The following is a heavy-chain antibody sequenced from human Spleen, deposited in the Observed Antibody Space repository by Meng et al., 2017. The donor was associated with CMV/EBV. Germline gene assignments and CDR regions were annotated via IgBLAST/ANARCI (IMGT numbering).Heavy chain of an antibody. D-gene: IGHD3-10*01. CDR3: ARDIRGSDYYYGMDV. Sequence: GGSLRLSCAASGFAFSRYSMNWVRQAPGKGLEWISFISTTSSYIDYADSVKGRFTISRDNARNSLFLQMNSLRAEDTAVYYCARDIRGSDYYYGMDVWGQGTTVTVSS. CDR2: ISTTSSYI. CDR1: GFAFSRYS. V-gene: IGHV3-21*01. J-gene: IGHJ6*02.